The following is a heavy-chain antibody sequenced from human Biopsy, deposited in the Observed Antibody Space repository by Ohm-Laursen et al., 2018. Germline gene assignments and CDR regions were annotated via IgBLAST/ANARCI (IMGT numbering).Heavy chain of an antibody. V-gene: IGHV4-59*07. CDR2: IYYTGST. J-gene: IGHJ4*02. Sequence: SDTLSLTCTVSRDSISNYYWTWIRQSPGKGLEWIGYIYYTGSTNYNPSVKSRVTISVDTSKDQFSLRLSPVTAADTAVYYCALGGGSYVNFDYWGQGTLVTVSS. CDR3: ALGGGSYVNFDY. D-gene: IGHD1-26*01. CDR1: RDSISNYY.